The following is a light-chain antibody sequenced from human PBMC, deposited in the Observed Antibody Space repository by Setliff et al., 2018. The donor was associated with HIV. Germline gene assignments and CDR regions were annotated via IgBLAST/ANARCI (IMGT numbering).Light chain of an antibody. CDR1: SSDVVGYNY. J-gene: IGLJ1*01. CDR3: SSYTSSSTYV. Sequence: QSALTQPASVSGSPGQSITISCTGTSSDVVGYNYVSWYQQHPGKAPKLMIYDVSKWPSGVSNRFSGSKSGNTASLTISGLQTEDEADYYCSSYTSSSTYVFGTGTKVTVL. V-gene: IGLV2-14*01. CDR2: DVS.